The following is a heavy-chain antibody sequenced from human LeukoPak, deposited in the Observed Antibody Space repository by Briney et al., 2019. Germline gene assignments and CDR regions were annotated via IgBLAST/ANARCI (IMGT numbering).Heavy chain of an antibody. CDR2: ISSNGGST. CDR1: GFTFSTYG. Sequence: GGSLTLSCAASGFTFSTYGMHWVRQPPATGQEYVSAISSNGGSTYYANSVKGRLTISRDNSKNTLYLQMGSLRDEDMAVYYCARDSRDSSGWSKPFEYWGQGTLVTVSS. V-gene: IGHV3-64*01. CDR3: ARDSRDSSGWSKPFEY. D-gene: IGHD6-19*01. J-gene: IGHJ4*02.